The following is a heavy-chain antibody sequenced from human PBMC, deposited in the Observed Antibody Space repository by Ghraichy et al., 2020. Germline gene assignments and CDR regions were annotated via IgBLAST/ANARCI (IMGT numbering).Heavy chain of an antibody. CDR2: ISAYNGNT. CDR1: GYTFTSYD. J-gene: IGHJ5*02. Sequence: ASLKVSCKASGYTFTSYDISWVRQAPGQGLEWMGWISAYNGNTNYAQKLQGRVTMTTDTSTSTAYMELRSLRSDDTAVYYCAREADSSSWYMNPEPNWFDPWGQGTLVTVSS. V-gene: IGHV1-18*04. D-gene: IGHD6-13*01. CDR3: AREADSSSWYMNPEPNWFDP.